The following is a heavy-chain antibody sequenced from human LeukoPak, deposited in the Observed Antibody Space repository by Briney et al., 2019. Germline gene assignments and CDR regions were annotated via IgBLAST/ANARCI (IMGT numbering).Heavy chain of an antibody. CDR2: MNPNSGNT. Sequence: GASVKVSCKASGYTFTSYDINWVRQATGQGLEWMGWMNPNSGNTGYAQKFQGRVTMTRNTSISTAYMELSSLRSEDTAVYYCARTTAMGTHYYYYYGMDVWGQGTTVTVSS. D-gene: IGHD5-18*01. J-gene: IGHJ6*02. CDR1: GYTFTSYD. CDR3: ARTTAMGTHYYYYYGMDV. V-gene: IGHV1-8*01.